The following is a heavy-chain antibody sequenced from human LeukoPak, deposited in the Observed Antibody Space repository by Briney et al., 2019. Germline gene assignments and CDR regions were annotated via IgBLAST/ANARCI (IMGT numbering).Heavy chain of an antibody. D-gene: IGHD2-2*01. CDR1: GFSFGSYA. CDR3: AKDAIPPGYCSSTSCPRGFDY. CDR2: ISGSGDNT. J-gene: IGHJ4*02. Sequence: GGSLRLSCAASGFSFGSYALSWVRQAPGKGLEWVSVISGSGDNTHYTDPVKGRFTISRDNSKNTLYLQMNSLRAEDTAVYYCAKDAIPPGYCSSTSCPRGFDYWGQGTLVTVSS. V-gene: IGHV3-23*01.